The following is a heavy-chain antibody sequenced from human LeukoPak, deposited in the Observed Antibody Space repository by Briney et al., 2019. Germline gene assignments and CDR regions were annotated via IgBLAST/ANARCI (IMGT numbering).Heavy chain of an antibody. CDR2: ISGSSSYI. D-gene: IGHD6-6*01. J-gene: IGHJ4*02. CDR1: GFTFSTYS. V-gene: IGHV3-21*01. Sequence: PGGSLRLSCAASGFTFSTYSMNWVRQAPGKGLEWVSSISGSSSYIYYADSVKGRFTISRDNAKNSLYLQMNSPRAEDTAVYYCARGARPIGGPDYWGQGTLVTVSS. CDR3: ARGARPIGGPDY.